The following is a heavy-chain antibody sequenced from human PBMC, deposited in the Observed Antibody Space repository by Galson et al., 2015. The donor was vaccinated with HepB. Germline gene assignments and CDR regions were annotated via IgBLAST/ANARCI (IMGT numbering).Heavy chain of an antibody. CDR2: IIPVFGTT. J-gene: IGHJ5*02. V-gene: IGHV1-69*13. Sequence: SVKVSCKASGGTINSYAISWVRQAPGRELEWMGGIIPVFGTTNYAQKLQGRVTITADESTSTAYMEMNSLRSEDTAVYYCARTPVWGIPATGSLNWFDPWGQGTLVTVSS. CDR1: GGTINSYA. D-gene: IGHD6-13*01. CDR3: ARTPVWGIPATGSLNWFDP.